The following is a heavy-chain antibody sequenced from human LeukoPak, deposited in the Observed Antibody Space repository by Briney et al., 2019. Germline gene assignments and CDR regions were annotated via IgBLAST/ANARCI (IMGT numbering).Heavy chain of an antibody. D-gene: IGHD2-2*01. CDR3: ASSCSSISCHTYYYGMDV. CDR2: ITSNGGST. V-gene: IGHV3-64*01. Sequence: PGGSLRLSCAASGFTLSSYAMHWVRQAPGKGLEYVSAITSNGGSTYYANSVKGRFTISRDNSKNTLYLQMGSLRAEDMAVYYCASSCSSISCHTYYYGMDVWGQGTTVTVSS. J-gene: IGHJ6*02. CDR1: GFTLSSYA.